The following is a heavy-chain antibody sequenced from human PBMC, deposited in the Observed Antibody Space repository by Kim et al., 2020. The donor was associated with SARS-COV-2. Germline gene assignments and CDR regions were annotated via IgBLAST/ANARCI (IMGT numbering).Heavy chain of an antibody. CDR2: INHSGST. D-gene: IGHD3-9*01. V-gene: IGHV4-34*01. CDR1: GGSFSGYY. CDR3: AREVLLTRFVDY. J-gene: IGHJ4*02. Sequence: SETLSLTCAVYGGSFSGYYWSWIRQPPGKGLEWIGEINHSGSTNYNPSLKSRVTISVDTSKNQFSLKLSSVTAADTAVYYCAREVLLTRFVDYWGQGTLVTVSS.